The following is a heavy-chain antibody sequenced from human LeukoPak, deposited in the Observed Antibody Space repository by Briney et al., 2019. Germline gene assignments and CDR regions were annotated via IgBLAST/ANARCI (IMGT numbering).Heavy chain of an antibody. J-gene: IGHJ4*02. CDR1: GGSFSGYY. Sequence: SETLSLTCAVYGGSFSGYYWSWIRQPPGKGLEWIGEINHSGSTNYNPSLKSRVTISVDTSKNQFSLKLSSVTAADTAVYYCARLAVAGIYYFDYWGQGTLVTVSS. V-gene: IGHV4-34*01. CDR2: INHSGST. D-gene: IGHD6-19*01. CDR3: ARLAVAGIYYFDY.